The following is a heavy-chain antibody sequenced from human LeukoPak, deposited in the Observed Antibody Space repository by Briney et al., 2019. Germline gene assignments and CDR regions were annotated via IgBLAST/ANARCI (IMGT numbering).Heavy chain of an antibody. J-gene: IGHJ4*02. CDR2: ILYSGTT. V-gene: IGHV4-59*08. D-gene: IGHD5-12*01. CDR1: GGSISSYY. Sequence: SETLSLTCTVSGGSISSYYWSWIRQPPGKGLEWIGYILYSGTTNSNPSLKSRVTISVDASKNQISLKLSSVTAADTAVYYCARMGGYSGYATHWGQGTLVTVSS. CDR3: ARMGGYSGYATH.